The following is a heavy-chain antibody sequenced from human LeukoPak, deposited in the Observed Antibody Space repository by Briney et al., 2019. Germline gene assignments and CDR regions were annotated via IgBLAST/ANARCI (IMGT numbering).Heavy chain of an antibody. CDR3: ARALYYDSSGYSVDY. CDR2: INPNSGGT. CDR1: GYTFTGYY. J-gene: IGHJ4*02. V-gene: IGHV1-2*02. Sequence: GASVKVSCKASGYTFTGYYMHWVRQAPGQGLEWMGWINPNSGGTNYAQKFQGRVTMTRDTSISTAYTELSRLRSDDTAVYYCARALYYDSSGYSVDYWGQGTLVTVSS. D-gene: IGHD3-22*01.